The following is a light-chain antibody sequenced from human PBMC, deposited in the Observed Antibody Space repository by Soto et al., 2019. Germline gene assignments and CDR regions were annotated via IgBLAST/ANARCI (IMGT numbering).Light chain of an antibody. CDR1: QDISTY. CDR2: EAS. CDR3: QQLNTLPFP. J-gene: IGKJ5*01. Sequence: DSQVTQSPSFLSASVGDRVTISCRASQDISTYLAWYQQKPGKAPKLMIYEASTLQNGVPSRFSGRGSGTDFTLTISGLLPEDFATYHCQQLNTLPFPFGQGTRLEI. V-gene: IGKV1-9*01.